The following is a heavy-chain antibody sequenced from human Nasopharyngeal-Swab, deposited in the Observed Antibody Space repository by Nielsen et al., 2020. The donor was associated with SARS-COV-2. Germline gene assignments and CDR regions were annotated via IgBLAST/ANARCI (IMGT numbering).Heavy chain of an antibody. CDR3: ARFATGWLSTWGGAFDI. J-gene: IGHJ3*02. CDR2: IWYDGSNK. D-gene: IGHD6-19*01. Sequence: GESLKISCAASGFTFSSYGMHWVRQAPGKGLEWVAVIWYDGSNKYYADSVKGRFTISRDNSKNTLHLQMNSLRAEDTAVYYCARFATGWLSTWGGAFDIWGQGTMVTVSS. CDR1: GFTFSSYG. V-gene: IGHV3-33*01.